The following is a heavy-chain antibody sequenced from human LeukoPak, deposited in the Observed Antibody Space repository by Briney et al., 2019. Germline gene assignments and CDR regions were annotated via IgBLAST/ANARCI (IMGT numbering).Heavy chain of an antibody. J-gene: IGHJ3*02. CDR1: GGSISSYY. Sequence: SETLSLTCTVSGGSISSYYWSWIRQPPGKGLEWIGYIYYTGSTYYNPSLTSRVTISVDTSRDQFSLRLSSVTAADTAVYYCARRNDFDIWGQGTMVTVSS. CDR2: IYYTGST. V-gene: IGHV4-59*08. CDR3: ARRNDFDI.